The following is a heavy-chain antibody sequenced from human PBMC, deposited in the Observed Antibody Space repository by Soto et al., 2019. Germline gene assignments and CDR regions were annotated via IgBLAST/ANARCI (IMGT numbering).Heavy chain of an antibody. J-gene: IGHJ6*02. Sequence: QVQLVESGGGVVQPGRSLRLSCAASGFTFSSYDIHWVRQAPGKGLEWEAVISYDGNNKYYADSVKGRFTISRDNSKNTLYLQMNSLRAEDTAVYYCARRYTHPYYYGMDVWGQGTTVTVSS. CDR3: ARRYTHPYYYGMDV. CDR2: ISYDGNNK. D-gene: IGHD1-20*01. CDR1: GFTFSSYD. V-gene: IGHV3-30-3*01.